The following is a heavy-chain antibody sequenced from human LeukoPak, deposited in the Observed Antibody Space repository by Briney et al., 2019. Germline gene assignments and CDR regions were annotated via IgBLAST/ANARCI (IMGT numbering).Heavy chain of an antibody. Sequence: GASVKVSCKASGYTFTSYGISWVRQAPGQGLEWMGWISAYNGNTNYAQKLQGRVTMTTDTSTSTAYMELRSLRSDDTAVYYCARDGYCSSTSCYYYYYGMDVWGQGTTVTVSS. CDR3: ARDGYCSSTSCYYYYYGMDV. D-gene: IGHD2-2*03. J-gene: IGHJ6*02. V-gene: IGHV1-18*01. CDR1: GYTFTSYG. CDR2: ISAYNGNT.